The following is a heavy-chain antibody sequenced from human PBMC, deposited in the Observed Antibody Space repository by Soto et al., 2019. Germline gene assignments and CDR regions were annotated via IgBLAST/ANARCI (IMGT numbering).Heavy chain of an antibody. Sequence: PSETLSLTCTVSGGSISSYYWSWIRQPAGKGLEWIGRIYTSGSTNYNPSLKSRVTMSVDTSKNQFSLKLSSVTAADTAVYYCARDLLDYASSGFSFDPWGQGTLVTVSS. CDR1: GGSISSYY. V-gene: IGHV4-4*07. CDR2: IYTSGST. D-gene: IGHD3-22*01. CDR3: ARDLLDYASSGFSFDP. J-gene: IGHJ5*02.